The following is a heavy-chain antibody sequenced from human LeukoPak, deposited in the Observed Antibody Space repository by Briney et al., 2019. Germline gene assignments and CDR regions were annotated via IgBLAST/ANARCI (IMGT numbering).Heavy chain of an antibody. CDR3: APLAISAGMDA. Sequence: GVSLRLSCGVCTFTFRNYCMHWVRQSPGKGLVWVLCGNSDGSNARYADSVKGRFTIYRDNAKNTLYLEMNSLRAYDTAVDYCAPLAISAGMDACGQGTTVTVSS. D-gene: IGHD3-3*01. V-gene: IGHV3-74*01. J-gene: IGHJ6*02. CDR2: GNSDGSNA. CDR1: TFTFRNYC.